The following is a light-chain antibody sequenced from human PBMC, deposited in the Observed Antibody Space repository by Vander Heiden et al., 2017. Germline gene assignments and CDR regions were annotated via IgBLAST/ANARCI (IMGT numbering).Light chain of an antibody. V-gene: IGKV2-28*01. CDR3: MQALQTPSYT. J-gene: IGKJ2*01. CDR2: LGS. Sequence: IVMTPSPLSLPVTPGQPASISCRSSQSLLHSNGYNYLDWYLQKPGQSPQLLIYLGSNRASGVPDRFSGSGSGTDFTLKISRVEAEDVGVYYCMQALQTPSYTFGQGTKLEIK. CDR1: QSLLHSNGYNY.